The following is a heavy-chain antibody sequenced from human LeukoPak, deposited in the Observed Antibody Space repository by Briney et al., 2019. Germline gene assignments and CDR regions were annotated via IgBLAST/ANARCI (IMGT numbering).Heavy chain of an antibody. J-gene: IGHJ3*02. Sequence: SETLSLTCTVSGGSISSYYWSWIRQPAGKGLEWIGRIYTSGSTNHNPSLKSRVTMSVDTPKNQFSLKLRSVTVADTAVYYCARDSSGWYNSFDIWGQGTMVTVSS. V-gene: IGHV4-4*07. CDR3: ARDSSGWYNSFDI. CDR1: GGSISSYY. D-gene: IGHD6-19*01. CDR2: IYTSGST.